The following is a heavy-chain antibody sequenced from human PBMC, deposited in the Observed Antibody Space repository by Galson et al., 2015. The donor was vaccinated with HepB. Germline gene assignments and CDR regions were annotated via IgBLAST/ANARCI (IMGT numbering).Heavy chain of an antibody. CDR3: ARDPGWPEPNSFDY. J-gene: IGHJ4*01. CDR2: IWFDGSNK. CDR1: GFTFSSYG. V-gene: IGHV3-33*01. D-gene: IGHD1-14*01. Sequence: SLRLSCAASGFTFSSYGMHWVRQAPGKGLEWVAVIWFDGSNKYYADSVKGRFTISRENSKNTLYLQMNSLRADDTAVYYCARDPGWPEPNSFDYWGHGTLVTVSS.